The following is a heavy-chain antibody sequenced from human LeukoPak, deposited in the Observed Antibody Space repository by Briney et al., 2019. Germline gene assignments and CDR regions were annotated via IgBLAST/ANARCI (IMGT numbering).Heavy chain of an antibody. J-gene: IGHJ5*01. D-gene: IGHD3-22*01. Sequence: GGSLRLSCADSGFTFSSYWMSWLRQVPGKGLQWVANIKPDGSDKYYADSVKGRFSISRDNAKNSLYLQMSSLRAEDTAVYYCARTKNSGRYYYFDCWGPGTLVTVSS. CDR3: ARTKNSGRYYYFDC. CDR2: IKPDGSDK. CDR1: GFTFSSYW. V-gene: IGHV3-7*01.